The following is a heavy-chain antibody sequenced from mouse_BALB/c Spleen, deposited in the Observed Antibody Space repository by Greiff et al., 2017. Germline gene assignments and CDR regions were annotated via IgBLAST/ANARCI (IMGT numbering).Heavy chain of an antibody. CDR2: ISYDGSN. CDR3: ARYYYGSSYIMDY. J-gene: IGHJ4*01. V-gene: IGHV3-6*02. CDR1: GYSITSGYY. D-gene: IGHD1-1*01. Sequence: EVQLQQSGPGLVKPSQSLSLTCSVTGYSITSGYYWNWIRQFPGNKLEWMGYISYDGSNNYNPSLKNRISITRDTSKNQFFLKLNSVTTEDTATYDCARYYYGSSYIMDYWGQGTSVTVSS.